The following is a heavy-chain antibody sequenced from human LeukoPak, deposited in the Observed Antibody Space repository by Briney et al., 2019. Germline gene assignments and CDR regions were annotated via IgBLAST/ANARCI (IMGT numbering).Heavy chain of an antibody. CDR2: IYYSGST. CDR3: AREHMVRGVIYYYYGMDV. J-gene: IGHJ6*02. Sequence: KPSETLSLTCTVSGGSISSSSYYWGWIRQPPGKGLEWIGSIYYSGSTYYNPSLKSRVTISVDTSKNQFSLKLSSVTAADTAVYYCAREHMVRGVIYYYYGMDVWGQGTTVTVSS. CDR1: GGSISSSSYY. D-gene: IGHD3-10*01. V-gene: IGHV4-39*01.